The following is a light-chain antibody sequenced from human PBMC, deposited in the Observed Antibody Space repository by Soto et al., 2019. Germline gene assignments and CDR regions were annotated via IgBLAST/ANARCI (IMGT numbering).Light chain of an antibody. V-gene: IGKV3-15*01. J-gene: IGKJ4*01. CDR1: QGLGTN. CDR2: AAS. CDR3: QQYNHLPLS. Sequence: TVMTQSPATLSVSPGERATLSCRASQGLGTNLAWYQQRPGQAPRLLIYAASTRATGVPARFSGSGSETEFTLTLTTLQSEDFAVYYCQQYNHLPLSFGVGTKVEIK.